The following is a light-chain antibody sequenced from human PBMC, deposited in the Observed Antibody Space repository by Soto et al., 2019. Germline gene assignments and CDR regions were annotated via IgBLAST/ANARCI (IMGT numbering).Light chain of an antibody. CDR1: SSDVGGYNY. CDR3: SSYAGSNNLL. V-gene: IGLV2-8*01. J-gene: IGLJ2*01. CDR2: AVS. Sequence: QSALTQPPSASGSPGQSVTISCTGTSSDVGGYNYVSWYQQNPGKAPKLIIYAVSKRPSGVPDRFSGSKSGNTASLTVSGLQAEDEADYYCSSYAGSNNLLFGGGTKLTVL.